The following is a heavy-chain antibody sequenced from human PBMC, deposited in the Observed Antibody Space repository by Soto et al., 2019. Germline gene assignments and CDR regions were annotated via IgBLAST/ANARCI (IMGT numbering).Heavy chain of an antibody. CDR3: ASDLSGRADV. J-gene: IGHJ6*02. D-gene: IGHD3-10*01. CDR2: MNEDGGTT. CDR1: GFTFSSYW. Sequence: LRLSCAASGFTFSSYWMHWVRQAPGKGLVWVSRMNEDGGTTDYADSVKGRFTISRDNAKNTLYLQMNSLRVEDTAVYYCASDLSGRADVWGQGTTVPVSS. V-gene: IGHV3-74*01.